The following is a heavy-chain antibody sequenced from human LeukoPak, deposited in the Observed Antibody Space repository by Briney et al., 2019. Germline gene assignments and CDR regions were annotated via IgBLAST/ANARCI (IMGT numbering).Heavy chain of an antibody. CDR1: GFTFSSHG. CDR3: AKVGQWLPDY. CDR2: VSPSGDIT. Sequence: PGGSLRLSCVASGFTFSSHGMAWVRQAPGMGLEWVSGVSPSGDITYYADSVKGRFAISRDNSRNTVYFQLNSLRADDTAVYYCAKVGQWLPDYWGQGTLVTVSS. J-gene: IGHJ4*02. V-gene: IGHV3-23*01. D-gene: IGHD6-19*01.